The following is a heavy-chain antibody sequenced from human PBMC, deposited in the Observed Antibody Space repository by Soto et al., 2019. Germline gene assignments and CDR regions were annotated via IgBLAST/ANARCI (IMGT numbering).Heavy chain of an antibody. Sequence: SETLSLTCTVSGGSISSYYWSWIRQPPGKGLEWIGYIYYSGSTNYNPSLKSRVTLSIDTSKNQFSLKLSSVTAADTAVYYCAREACSTTSCYHDWGQGTTVTVSS. V-gene: IGHV4-59*12. CDR1: GGSISSYY. D-gene: IGHD2-2*01. CDR3: AREACSTTSCYHD. CDR2: IYYSGST. J-gene: IGHJ6*02.